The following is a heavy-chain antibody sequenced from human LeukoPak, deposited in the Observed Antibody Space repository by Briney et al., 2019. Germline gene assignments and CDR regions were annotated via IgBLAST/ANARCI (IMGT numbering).Heavy chain of an antibody. V-gene: IGHV1-2*02. CDR1: GYTFTGQF. CDR2: IDPSSGVP. J-gene: IGHJ4*02. CDR3: ARRGFSTGFYLDF. D-gene: IGHD2-8*02. Sequence: ASVKVSCKASGYTFTGQFIHWLRQAPGQGLEWMGWIDPSSGVPHYAQKFQDTITLTRDTSIATAYMEVRRLQSDDTAVYYCARRGFSTGFYLDFWGQGTLISVSS.